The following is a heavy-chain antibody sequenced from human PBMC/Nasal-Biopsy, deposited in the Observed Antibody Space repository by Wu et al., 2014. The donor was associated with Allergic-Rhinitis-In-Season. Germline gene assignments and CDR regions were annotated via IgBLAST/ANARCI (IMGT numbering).Heavy chain of an antibody. J-gene: IGHJ2*01. V-gene: IGHV2-5*02. Sequence: LVKPTQTLTLTCTLSGLSLSSTGVGVAWIRQPPGKALEWLALIYWDDDNRYSPSLKSRLTITKDTSKNQVVLTMTNMDPLDTGTYYCAHIGRGLGFDFWGRGTLITVS. CDR3: AHIGRGLGFDF. D-gene: IGHD1-26*01. CDR1: GLSLSSTGVG. CDR2: IYWDDDN.